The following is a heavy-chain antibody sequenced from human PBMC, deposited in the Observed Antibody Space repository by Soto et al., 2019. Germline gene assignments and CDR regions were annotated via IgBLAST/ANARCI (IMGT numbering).Heavy chain of an antibody. CDR3: ARTSSSWYRGWFDP. D-gene: IGHD6-13*01. CDR1: GGTFSSYA. J-gene: IGHJ5*02. V-gene: IGHV1-69*13. Sequence: SVKVSCKASGGTFSSYAISWVRQAPGQGLEWMGGIIPIFGTANYAQKFQGRVTITADESTSTAYMELSSLRSEDTAVYYCARTSSSWYRGWFDPWGQGALVTVSS. CDR2: IIPIFGTA.